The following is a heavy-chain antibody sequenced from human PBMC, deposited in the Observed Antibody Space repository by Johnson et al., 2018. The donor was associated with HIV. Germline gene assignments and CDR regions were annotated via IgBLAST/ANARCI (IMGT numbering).Heavy chain of an antibody. J-gene: IGHJ3*02. CDR1: EFTFADYR. CDR3: ARDPYGSGPYVAFDI. D-gene: IGHD3-10*01. CDR2: IYWNGGCT. Sequence: VQLVESLGGLFQPGASLRLSCSASEFTFADYRMSWVRPAPGQALEWVSGIYWNGGCTGYADSGKGRFTISRDNSKNTLYLQMNSLRAEDTAVYYCARDPYGSGPYVAFDIWGQGTMVTVSS. V-gene: IGHV3-20*04.